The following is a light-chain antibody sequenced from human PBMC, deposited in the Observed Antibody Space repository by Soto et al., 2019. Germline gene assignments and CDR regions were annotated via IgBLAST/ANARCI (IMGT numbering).Light chain of an antibody. CDR1: SSDVGSYNL. Sequence: QSVLTQPASVSGSPGQSITISCTGTSSDVGSYNLVSLYQQHPGKAPKLMIYEGSKRPSGVSNRFSGSKSGNTASLTISGLQAEDEADYYCCSYAGSLSYVFGTGTKVTVL. J-gene: IGLJ1*01. CDR2: EGS. V-gene: IGLV2-23*01. CDR3: CSYAGSLSYV.